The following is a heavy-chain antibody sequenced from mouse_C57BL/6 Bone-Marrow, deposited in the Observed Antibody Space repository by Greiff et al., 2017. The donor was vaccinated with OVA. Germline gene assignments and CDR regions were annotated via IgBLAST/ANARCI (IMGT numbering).Heavy chain of an antibody. J-gene: IGHJ4*01. Sequence: DVKLVESGGGLVQPGGSLKLSCAASGFTFSDYYMYWVRQTPEKRLEWVAYISNGGGSTYYPDTVKGRFTISRDNAKNTLYLQMSRLKSEDTAMYYCARQGYYGSSGYAMDYWGQGTSVTVSS. V-gene: IGHV5-12*01. CDR1: GFTFSDYY. CDR3: ARQGYYGSSGYAMDY. CDR2: ISNGGGST. D-gene: IGHD1-1*01.